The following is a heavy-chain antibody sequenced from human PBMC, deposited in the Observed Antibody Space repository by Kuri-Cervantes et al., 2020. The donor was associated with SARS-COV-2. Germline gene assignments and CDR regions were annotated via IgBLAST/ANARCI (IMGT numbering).Heavy chain of an antibody. V-gene: IGHV4-61*02. J-gene: IGHJ6*02. CDR3: ARGLLIVVVIAITDYGMDV. Sequence: SCTVSGGSISSGSYYWSWIRQPAGKGLEWIGRIYTSGSTNYNPSLKSRVTISVDTSKNQFSLKLSSVTAADTAVYYCARGLLIVVVIAITDYGMDVWGQGTTVTVSS. D-gene: IGHD2-21*01. CDR1: GGSISSGSYY. CDR2: IYTSGST.